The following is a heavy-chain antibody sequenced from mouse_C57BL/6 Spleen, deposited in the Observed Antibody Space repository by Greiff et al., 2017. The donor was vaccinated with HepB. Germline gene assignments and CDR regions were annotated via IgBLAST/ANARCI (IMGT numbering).Heavy chain of an antibody. J-gene: IGHJ1*03. V-gene: IGHV5-17*01. CDR2: ISSGSSTI. CDR3: AKRVVAHWYFDV. D-gene: IGHD1-1*01. CDR1: GFTFSDYG. Sequence: EVMLVESGGGLVKPGGSLKLSCAASGFTFSDYGMHWVRQAPEKGLEWVAYISSGSSTIYYADTVKGRFTISRDNAKNTLFLQMTSLRSEDTAMYYCAKRVVAHWYFDVWGTGTTVTVSS.